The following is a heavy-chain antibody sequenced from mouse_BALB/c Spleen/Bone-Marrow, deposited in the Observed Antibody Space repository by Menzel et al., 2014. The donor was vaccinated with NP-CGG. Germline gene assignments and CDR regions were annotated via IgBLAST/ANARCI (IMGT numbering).Heavy chain of an antibody. V-gene: IGHV1-63*02. CDR2: IYPKNDDA. J-gene: IGHJ2*01. Sequence: QSGAELVRPGTSVKMSCKAAGYSFTNFRIGWVKQRPGHGLEWIGDIYPKNDDANYNEKFKGRATLTVDTSSSTAYMQLSGLTSEDSAIYYCTRHYGNYDYWGQGSTLTVSS. CDR1: GYSFTNFR. CDR3: TRHYGNYDY. D-gene: IGHD2-1*01.